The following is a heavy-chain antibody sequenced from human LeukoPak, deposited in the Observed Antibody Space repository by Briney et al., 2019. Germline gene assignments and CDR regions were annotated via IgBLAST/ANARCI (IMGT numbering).Heavy chain of an antibody. J-gene: IGHJ4*02. CDR3: ARDDYGGYAGFDY. D-gene: IGHD4-17*01. Sequence: GGSLRLSCAASGFTFSSYSMNWVRQAPGKGLEWVSSISSSSSYIYYADSVKGRFTISRDNAKNSLHLQMNSLRAEDTAVYYCARDDYGGYAGFDYWGQGTLVTVSS. CDR1: GFTFSSYS. V-gene: IGHV3-21*01. CDR2: ISSSSSYI.